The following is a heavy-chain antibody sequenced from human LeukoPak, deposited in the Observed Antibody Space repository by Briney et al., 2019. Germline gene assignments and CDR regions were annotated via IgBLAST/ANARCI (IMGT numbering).Heavy chain of an antibody. J-gene: IGHJ4*02. CDR2: IHTNGNN. Sequence: PSETLTLTCTVSGASISSHYWNWIRQTPGKGLEWIGCIHTNGNNNYNPPLRGRVTMSVDTSKNQFSLKMTSVTAADTAVYYCARGYFDSRDSSNPFDNWGQGTLVTVSS. V-gene: IGHV4-4*09. CDR3: ARGYFDSRDSSNPFDN. CDR1: GASISSHY. D-gene: IGHD3-9*01.